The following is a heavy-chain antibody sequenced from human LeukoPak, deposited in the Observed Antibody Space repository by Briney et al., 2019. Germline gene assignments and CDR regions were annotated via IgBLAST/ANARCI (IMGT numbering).Heavy chain of an antibody. V-gene: IGHV3-30*02. CDR3: AKDPVAGAKGGGADFDY. D-gene: IGHD6-19*01. CDR1: GFTFRNYG. CDR2: IPSDGSNK. Sequence: GGSLRLSCAASGFTFRNYGVHWVRQAPGKGLEWVTFIPSDGSNKYYADSVKGRFTIAKDNSKNTLYLQMNSLRTEDTAVYYCAKDPVAGAKGGGADFDYWGQGTLVTVSS. J-gene: IGHJ4*02.